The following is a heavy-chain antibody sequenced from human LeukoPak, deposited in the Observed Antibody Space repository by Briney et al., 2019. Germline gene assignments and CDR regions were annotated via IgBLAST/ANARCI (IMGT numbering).Heavy chain of an antibody. J-gene: IGHJ4*02. CDR2: ISWNSGSM. CDR1: GFTFDDYT. V-gene: IGHV3-9*01. CDR3: AKDSSPKGYYFDY. Sequence: SLRLSCAASGFTFDDYTMHWVRQAPGKGLEWVSGISWNSGSMGYADSVKGRFTISRDNAKNSLYLQMNSLRAEDTALYYCAKDSSPKGYYFDYWGQGTLVTVSS.